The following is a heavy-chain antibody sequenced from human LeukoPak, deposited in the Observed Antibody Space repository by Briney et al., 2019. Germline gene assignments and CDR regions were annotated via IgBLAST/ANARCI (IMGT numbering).Heavy chain of an antibody. CDR1: GFTFSSYW. D-gene: IGHD2-8*01. V-gene: IGHV3-74*01. CDR2: INSDGSST. Sequence: SGGPLRLSCAASGFTFSSYWMHWVRHAPGKGLVWVSRINSDGSSTSYADSVKGRFTISRDNAKNTLYLQMNSLRAEDTAVYYCASGEVYAMSLWYWGQGTLVTVSS. J-gene: IGHJ4*02. CDR3: ASGEVYAMSLWY.